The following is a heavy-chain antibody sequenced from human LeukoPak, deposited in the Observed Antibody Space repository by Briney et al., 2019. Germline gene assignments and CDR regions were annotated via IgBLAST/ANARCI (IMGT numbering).Heavy chain of an antibody. CDR2: IYYSGST. CDR1: GGSISSYY. Sequence: SETLSLTCTVSGGSISSYYWSWIRQPPGKGLEWIGYIYYSGSTNYNPSLKSRVTISVDTSKNQFSLKLSSVTAADTAVYYCATDYGGNATGWYFDLWGRDTLVTVSS. CDR3: ATDYGGNATGWYFDL. J-gene: IGHJ2*01. V-gene: IGHV4-59*01. D-gene: IGHD4-23*01.